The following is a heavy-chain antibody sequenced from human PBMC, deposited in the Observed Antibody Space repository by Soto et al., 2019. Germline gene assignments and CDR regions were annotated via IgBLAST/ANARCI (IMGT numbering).Heavy chain of an antibody. Sequence: QVQLVQSGAEVKKPGASVKVSCKASGYTFTSYGISWVRQAPGQGLEWMGWISAYNGNTNYSQKLQGRVTITTDTSKSTAYTELRSLRSDYTAVYYCASDSRWIYCRSTSCYGSLFQNWFDPWGQATLVTVSS. CDR2: ISAYNGNT. CDR3: ASDSRWIYCRSTSCYGSLFQNWFDP. CDR1: GYTFTSYG. V-gene: IGHV1-18*01. D-gene: IGHD2-2*01. J-gene: IGHJ5*02.